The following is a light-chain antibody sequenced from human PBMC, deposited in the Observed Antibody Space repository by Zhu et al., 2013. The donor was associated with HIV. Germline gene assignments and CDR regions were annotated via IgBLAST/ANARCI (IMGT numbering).Light chain of an antibody. V-gene: IGKV1-39*01. CDR3: QQSYTTPLIT. Sequence: DTQVTQSPSSLSASVGDRVTITCRASQSISNFLNWYQQKPGKAPKLLIFAASTLQSGVPSRFSGSGSATHFTLTISSLQPDDFATYYCQQSYTTPLITFGGGTRVEIK. CDR1: QSISNF. CDR2: AAS. J-gene: IGKJ4*01.